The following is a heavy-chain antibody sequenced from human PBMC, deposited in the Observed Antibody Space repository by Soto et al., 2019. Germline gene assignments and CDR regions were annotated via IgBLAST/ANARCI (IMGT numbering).Heavy chain of an antibody. D-gene: IGHD3-10*01. CDR1: GGTFSSYT. CDR2: IIPILGIA. Sequence: QVQLVQSGAEVKKPGSSVKVSCKASGGTFSSYTISWVRQAPGQGLEWMGRIIPILGIANYAQKFQGRVTITADKATSTAYMELSSLRSEDTAVYYCVGWVGDQRFDYWGQGTLVTVSS. J-gene: IGHJ4*02. CDR3: VGWVGDQRFDY. V-gene: IGHV1-69*02.